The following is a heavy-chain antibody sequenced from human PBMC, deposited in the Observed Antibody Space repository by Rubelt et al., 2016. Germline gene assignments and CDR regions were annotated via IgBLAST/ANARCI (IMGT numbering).Heavy chain of an antibody. CDR2: TRNKANSYTT. D-gene: IGHD4-17*01. J-gene: IGHJ4*02. V-gene: IGHV3-72*01. CDR1: GFTFSSYA. Sequence: EVQLLESGGGLVQPGGSLRLSCAASGFTFSSYAMSWVRQAPGKGLEWVGRTRNKANSYTTEYAASVKGRFIISRDDSKNSVFLQMSSLTTEDTAVYYWARVGHGDYTFEYWGQGTLVTVSS. CDR3: ARVGHGDYTFEY.